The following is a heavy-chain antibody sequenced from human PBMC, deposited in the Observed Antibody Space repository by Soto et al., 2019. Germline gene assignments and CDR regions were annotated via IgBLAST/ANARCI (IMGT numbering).Heavy chain of an antibody. Sequence: QVQLVQSGAEVKKPGASVKVSCKASGDSLTRYAMHWVRQVPGQRPEWMGWINGGNGDTKYSQKFQGRVIITRDTSASTAYMELSSLRSEDTAMYFCAGDGYTSGWRTIDYWGQGTLVTVSS. CDR3: AGDGYTSGWRTIDY. CDR2: INGGNGDT. V-gene: IGHV1-3*01. CDR1: GDSLTRYA. J-gene: IGHJ4*02. D-gene: IGHD6-19*01.